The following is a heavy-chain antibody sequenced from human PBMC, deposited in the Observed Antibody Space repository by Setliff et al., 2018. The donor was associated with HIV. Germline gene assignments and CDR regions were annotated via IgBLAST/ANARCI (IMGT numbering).Heavy chain of an antibody. V-gene: IGHV3-23*01. CDR2: ISGHSVTT. D-gene: IGHD3-10*01. J-gene: IGHJ4*02. CDR3: AKSPWFGELSDEQNRDY. CDR1: GFTCSSFA. Sequence: GGSLTLSCAASGFTCSSFAVSWVRQAQGKGPEWVSSISGHSVTTYYADSVKGRFTVSRDNSRSTLYLQMNNLRAEDTAVYHCAKSPWFGELSDEQNRDYWGQGTLVTVSS.